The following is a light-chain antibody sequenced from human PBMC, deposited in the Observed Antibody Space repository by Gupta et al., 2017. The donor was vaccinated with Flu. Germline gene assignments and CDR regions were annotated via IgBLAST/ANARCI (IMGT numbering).Light chain of an antibody. V-gene: IGKV4-1*01. CDR2: WAS. J-gene: IGKJ3*01. Sequence: DIVMTQSPDSLAVSLGERATINCKSSQSVLYSSNNKNYLAWYQQKPGQPPKLLIYWASTRESGVPDRFSGSGSGKDFTLTISSLQAEDVAVYYCQQYYSTPTFGPGTKVDIK. CDR1: QSVLYSSNNKNY. CDR3: QQYYSTPT.